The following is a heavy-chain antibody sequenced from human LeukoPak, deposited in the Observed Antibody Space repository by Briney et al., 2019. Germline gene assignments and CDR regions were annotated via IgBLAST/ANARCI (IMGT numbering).Heavy chain of an antibody. CDR2: ISYDGISK. CDR3: ARGPPELYCGGDCSHYFDY. CDR1: GFTFSTYA. J-gene: IGHJ4*02. V-gene: IGHV3-30-3*01. Sequence: GRSLRLSCAASGFTFSTYAMNWVRQAPGKGLEWVTVISYDGISKYYADSVKGRFTFFRDNSKKMLYLQMNSLRPEDTAVYYCARGPPELYCGGDCSHYFDYWGQGTLVTVSS. D-gene: IGHD2-21*02.